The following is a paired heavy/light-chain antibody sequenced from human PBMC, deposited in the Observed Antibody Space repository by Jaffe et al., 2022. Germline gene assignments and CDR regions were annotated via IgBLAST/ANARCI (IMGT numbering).Light chain of an antibody. CDR1: SSNIGNNA. CDR2: YDD. J-gene: IGLJ2*01. CDR3: AAWDDRLNGPV. V-gene: IGLV1-36*01. Sequence: QSVLTQPPSVSEAPRQRVTISCSGSSSNIGNNAVNWYQQLPGKAPKLLIYYDDLLPSGVSDRFSGSKSGTSASLAISGLQSEDEADYYCAAWDDRLNGPVFGGGTKLTVL.
Heavy chain of an antibody. CDR3: VRREGFFPRDYYGSGSYVTAEYFQH. CDR1: GYSFTSYW. CDR2: IYPGDSDT. V-gene: IGHV5-51*03. Sequence: EVQLVQSGAEVKKPGESLKISCKGSGYSFTSYWIGWVRQMPGKGLEWMGIIYPGDSDTRYSPSFQGQVTISADKSISTAYLQWSSLKASDTAMYYCVRREGFFPRDYYGSGSYVTAEYFQHWGQGTLVTVSS. D-gene: IGHD3-10*01. J-gene: IGHJ1*01.